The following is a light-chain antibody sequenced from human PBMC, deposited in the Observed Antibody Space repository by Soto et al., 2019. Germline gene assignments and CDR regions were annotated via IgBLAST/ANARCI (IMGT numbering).Light chain of an antibody. CDR2: KAS. Sequence: IQMTQSPSTLHGSVGDRVTISCRASQTISSWLAWYQQKQGKAPKLLIYKASTLKSGVPSRFSGSGSGTEFNLTISSLQPDDFATYYCQHYNSYSEAFGQGTKVDIK. CDR3: QHYNSYSEA. V-gene: IGKV1-5*03. J-gene: IGKJ1*01. CDR1: QTISSW.